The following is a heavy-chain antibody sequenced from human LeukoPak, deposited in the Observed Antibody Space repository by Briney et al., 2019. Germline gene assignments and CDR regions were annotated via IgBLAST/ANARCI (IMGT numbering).Heavy chain of an antibody. Sequence: GGSLRLSCVAYGFSFSSYAMTWVRQAPGKGLEWVSAISGSGGRTYYADSVKGRFTVSRDNSKSTLFLQVNTLRAEDTAVFYCAKGSYYDNSGHYYCDYWRQPTLVTVSS. V-gene: IGHV3-23*01. D-gene: IGHD3-22*01. CDR1: GFSFSSYA. CDR3: AKGSYYDNSGHYYCDY. J-gene: IGHJ4*02. CDR2: ISGSGGRT.